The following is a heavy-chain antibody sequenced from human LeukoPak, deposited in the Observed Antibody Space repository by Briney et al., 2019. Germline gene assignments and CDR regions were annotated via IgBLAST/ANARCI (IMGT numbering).Heavy chain of an antibody. J-gene: IGHJ4*02. Sequence: GGSLRLSCAASGFTFSSYSMNWVRQAPGEGLKWVSSISSSSSYIYYADSVKGRFTISRDNAKNSLYLQMNSLRAEDTAVYYCARDRLYYYGSGSYSSFWGQGTLVTVSS. CDR1: GFTFSSYS. V-gene: IGHV3-21*01. D-gene: IGHD3-10*01. CDR3: ARDRLYYYGSGSYSSF. CDR2: ISSSSSYI.